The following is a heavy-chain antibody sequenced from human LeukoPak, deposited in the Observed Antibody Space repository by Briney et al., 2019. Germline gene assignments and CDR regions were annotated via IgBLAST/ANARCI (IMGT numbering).Heavy chain of an antibody. D-gene: IGHD5-24*01. CDR3: ARRHVGMATGGWFDP. CDR1: VGSISSYY. J-gene: IGHJ5*02. V-gene: IGHV4-4*09. CDR2: IYTSGST. Sequence: PSETLSLTCTVSVGSISSYYWSWIRQPPGKGLEWIGYIYTSGSTNYNPSLKSRVTISVDTSKNQFSLKLSSVTAADTAVYYCARRHVGMATGGWFDPRGQGTLVTVSS.